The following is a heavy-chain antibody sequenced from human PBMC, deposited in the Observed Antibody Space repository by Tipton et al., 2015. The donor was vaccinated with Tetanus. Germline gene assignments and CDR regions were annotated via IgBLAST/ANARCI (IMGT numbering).Heavy chain of an antibody. CDR3: ARDMMYSSPPSPPPFDH. Sequence: SLRLSCAASGFTFNSYAVHWVRHIPGTGLEWVAVIWYDGNNKYYADSVKGRFTISRDNSKNIMYLQMNNLRADDTALYYCARDMMYSSPPSPPPFDHWGQGTLVTVSS. V-gene: IGHV3-33*01. CDR2: IWYDGNNK. D-gene: IGHD6-19*01. J-gene: IGHJ4*02. CDR1: GFTFNSYA.